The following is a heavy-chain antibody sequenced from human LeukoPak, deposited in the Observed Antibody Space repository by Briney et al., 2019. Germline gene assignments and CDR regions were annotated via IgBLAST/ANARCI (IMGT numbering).Heavy chain of an antibody. D-gene: IGHD5-18*01. CDR2: IYYSGST. J-gene: IGHJ4*02. CDR3: ARTWIQLWFFDY. Sequence: PSETLSLTCTVSGGSISSSSYYWGWIRQPPGKGLEWIGSIYYSGSTYYNPSLKSRVTISVDTSENQFSLKLSSVTAADTAVYYCARTWIQLWFFDYWGQGTLVTVSS. V-gene: IGHV4-39*07. CDR1: GGSISSSSYY.